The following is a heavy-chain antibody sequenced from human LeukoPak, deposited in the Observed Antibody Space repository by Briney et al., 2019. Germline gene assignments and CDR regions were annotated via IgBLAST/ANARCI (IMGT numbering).Heavy chain of an antibody. V-gene: IGHV4-59*01. CDR1: GGSISSYY. Sequence: SETLSLTCTVSGGSISSYYWTWIRQPPRQALEWIGYIYYSGSTNYNPSLKSRVTISVDTSKSQFSLKLSSVTAADTAVYYCAKGHYYDSSGYYWYFDLWGRGTLVTVSS. CDR2: IYYSGST. J-gene: IGHJ2*01. D-gene: IGHD3-22*01. CDR3: AKGHYYDSSGYYWYFDL.